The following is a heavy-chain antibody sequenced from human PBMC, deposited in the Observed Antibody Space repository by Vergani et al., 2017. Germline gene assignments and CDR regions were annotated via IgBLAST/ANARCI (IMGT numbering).Heavy chain of an antibody. Sequence: QVQLQESGPGLVKPSETLSLTCTVSGGSISSYYWSWIRQPPGKGLEWIGSIYYSGSTYYNPSLKSRVTISVDTSKNQFSLKLSSVTAADTAVYYCARGTYYDFWSGVPRHAFDIWGQGTMVTVSS. D-gene: IGHD3-3*01. J-gene: IGHJ3*02. V-gene: IGHV4-59*01. CDR3: ARGTYYDFWSGVPRHAFDI. CDR1: GGSISSYY. CDR2: IYYSGST.